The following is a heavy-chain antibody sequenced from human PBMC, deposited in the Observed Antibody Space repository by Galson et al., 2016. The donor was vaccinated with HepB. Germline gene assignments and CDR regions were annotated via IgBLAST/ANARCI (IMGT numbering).Heavy chain of an antibody. J-gene: IGHJ3*02. Sequence: CAISGDSVSSDSATWNWVRQSPSRGLEWLGRTYYRSKWHNDCALSVKSRISINADTSKNQISLQLNSVSPEDTAVYCCARVPLLFVDAVGYDAFDIWGQGTLVTVSS. CDR3: ARVPLLFVDAVGYDAFDI. D-gene: IGHD3-22*01. CDR1: GDSVSSDSAT. V-gene: IGHV6-1*01. CDR2: TYYRSKWHN.